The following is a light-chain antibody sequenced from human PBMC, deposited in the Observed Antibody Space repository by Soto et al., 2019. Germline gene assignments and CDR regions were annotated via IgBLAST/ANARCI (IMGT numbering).Light chain of an antibody. Sequence: QSALTQPASVSGSPGQSITISCTGTSSDIGYYDYVSWYQQHPGKAPKLMIYHVTYRPSGVSNRYSGSKSGNSASLTISGLRADDEADYYCCSLTTSHPYVFGSGTKVTVL. CDR3: CSLTTSHPYV. J-gene: IGLJ1*01. CDR1: SSDIGYYDY. V-gene: IGLV2-14*03. CDR2: HVT.